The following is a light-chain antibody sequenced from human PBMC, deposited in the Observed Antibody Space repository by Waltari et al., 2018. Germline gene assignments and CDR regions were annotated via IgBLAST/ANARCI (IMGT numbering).Light chain of an antibody. V-gene: IGKV1-39*01. CDR1: QYIDTH. J-gene: IGKJ2*01. CDR2: AAS. CDR3: QQTYTTPTPT. Sequence: DIQMTQSPSSLSASVGDRVTIACRASQYIDTHLTWYQQKSGKAPRLLIFAASSLQSGAPSRFSGSGSGTDFTLTINSLQPEDFATYYCQQTYTTPTPTFGQGTKLEIK.